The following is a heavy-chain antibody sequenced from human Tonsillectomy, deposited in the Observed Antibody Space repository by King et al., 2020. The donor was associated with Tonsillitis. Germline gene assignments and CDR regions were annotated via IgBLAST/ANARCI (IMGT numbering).Heavy chain of an antibody. V-gene: IGHV3-21*01. D-gene: IGHD2-21*01. CDR1: GFTFSSYS. CDR3: ASPGGERGFYYFDY. CDR2: ISSSSSYI. J-gene: IGHJ4*02. Sequence: VQLVESGGGLVKPGGSLRLSCAASGFTFSSYSMNWVRQAPGKGLEWVSSISSSSSYIYYADSVKGRFTISRDNAKNSLYLQMNSLRAEDTALYYWASPGGERGFYYFDYWGQGTLVTVSS.